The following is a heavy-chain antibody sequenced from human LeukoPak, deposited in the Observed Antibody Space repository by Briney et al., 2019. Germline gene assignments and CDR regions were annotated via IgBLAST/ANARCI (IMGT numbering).Heavy chain of an antibody. CDR1: GFTFTSSA. CDR2: IVVGSGNT. Sequence: SVTVSCKASGFTFTSSAMQWVRQARGQRLEWIGWIVVGSGNTNYAQKFQERVTITRDMSTSTAYMELSSLRSEDTALYYCAANPKGDYYDSSGYMTGYYYYGMDVWGQGTTVTVSS. D-gene: IGHD3-22*01. CDR3: AANPKGDYYDSSGYMTGYYYYGMDV. J-gene: IGHJ6*02. V-gene: IGHV1-58*02.